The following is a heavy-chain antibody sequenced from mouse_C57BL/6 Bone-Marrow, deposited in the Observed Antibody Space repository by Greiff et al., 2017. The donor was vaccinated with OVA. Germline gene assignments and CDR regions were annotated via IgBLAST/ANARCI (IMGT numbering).Heavy chain of an antibody. J-gene: IGHJ3*01. CDR3: ARGQLRPPFAY. V-gene: IGHV1-64*01. CDR2: IHPNSGST. Sequence: QVQLKQPGAELVKPGASVKLSCKASGYTFTSYWMHWVKQRPGQGLEWIGMIHPNSGSTNYNEKFKSKATLTVDKSSSTAYMQLSSLTSEDSAVYYCARGQLRPPFAYWGQGTLVTVSA. CDR1: GYTFTSYW. D-gene: IGHD3-2*02.